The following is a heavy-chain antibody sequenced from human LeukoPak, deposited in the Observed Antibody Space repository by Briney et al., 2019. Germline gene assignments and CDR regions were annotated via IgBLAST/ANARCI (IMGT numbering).Heavy chain of an antibody. V-gene: IGHV4-61*05. Sequence: KPSETLSLTCTVSGGSISSSSYYWGWIRQPPGKGLEWIGYIHYSGSTNYNPSLKSRVTIRVDTSKNQFSLKLSSVTAADTAVYYCARVASGYSSSFVIGRWGQGTLVTVSS. D-gene: IGHD6-13*01. CDR2: IHYSGST. CDR1: GGSISSSSYY. CDR3: ARVASGYSSSFVIGR. J-gene: IGHJ4*02.